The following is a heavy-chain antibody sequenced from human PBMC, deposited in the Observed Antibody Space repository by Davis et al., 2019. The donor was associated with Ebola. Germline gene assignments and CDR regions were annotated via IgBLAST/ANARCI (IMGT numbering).Heavy chain of an antibody. CDR3: ARDPPYDQGYDY. CDR2: TYYRSTWYV. D-gene: IGHD3-22*01. J-gene: IGHJ4*02. Sequence: SQTLPLTCAISGDSVSSNTAAWNWIRQSPSRGLEWLGRTYYRSTWYVDYAVSVKGRMTITSDTSKNQFSLQLTSVTPEDTAAYYCARDPPYDQGYDYWGQGILVTVSS. CDR1: GDSVSSNTAA. V-gene: IGHV6-1*01.